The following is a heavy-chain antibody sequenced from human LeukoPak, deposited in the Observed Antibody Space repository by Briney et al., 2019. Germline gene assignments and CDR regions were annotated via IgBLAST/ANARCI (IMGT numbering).Heavy chain of an antibody. CDR1: GGTFSSYA. J-gene: IGHJ6*02. CDR3: ARVSIAARLNYYYGMDV. D-gene: IGHD6-6*01. CDR2: IIPIVDTA. Sequence: ASVKVSCKASGGTFSSYAISWVRQAPGQGLEWMGGIIPIVDTANYAQKFQGRVTITADESTSTAYMELSSLRSEDTAVYYCARVSIAARLNYYYGMDVWGQGTTVTVSS. V-gene: IGHV1-69*13.